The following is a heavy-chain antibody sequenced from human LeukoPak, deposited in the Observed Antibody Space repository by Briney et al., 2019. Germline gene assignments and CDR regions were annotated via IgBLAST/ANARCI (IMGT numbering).Heavy chain of an antibody. Sequence: SVKVSCKASGGTFSSYAISWVRQAPGQGLEWMGGIIPIFGTANYAQKFQGRVTITTDESTSTAYMEPSSLRSEDTAVYYCARSPGYCSSTSCWSRYYYYYMDVWGKGTTVTVSS. CDR2: IIPIFGTA. V-gene: IGHV1-69*05. D-gene: IGHD2-2*01. CDR1: GGTFSSYA. CDR3: ARSPGYCSSTSCWSRYYYYYMDV. J-gene: IGHJ6*03.